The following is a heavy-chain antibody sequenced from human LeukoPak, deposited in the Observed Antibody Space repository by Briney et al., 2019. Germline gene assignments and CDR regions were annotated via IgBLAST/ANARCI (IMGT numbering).Heavy chain of an antibody. V-gene: IGHV3-74*01. CDR1: GFTFSNYW. J-gene: IGHJ4*02. CDR2: INSDGSSA. CDR3: ARPVTGTYAPLEY. Sequence: GGSLRLSCAASGFTFSNYWMHWVRQAPGKGLVYVSRINSDGSSANYADSVQGRFTISRDNAKNTLYLEMNSLRADDTAVYYCARPVTGTYAPLEYWGQGTLVAVSS. D-gene: IGHD1-1*01.